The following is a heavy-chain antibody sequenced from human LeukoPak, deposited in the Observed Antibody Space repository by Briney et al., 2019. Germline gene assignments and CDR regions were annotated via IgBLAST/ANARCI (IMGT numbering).Heavy chain of an antibody. CDR3: AKASYSSSWFALDY. CDR2: ISGSGGST. J-gene: IGHJ4*02. V-gene: IGHV3-23*01. CDR1: GFTFSSYA. Sequence: QTGGSLRLSCAASGFTFSSYAMSWVRQTPGKGLEWVSAISGSGGSTYYADSVKGRFTISRDNAKNSLYLQMNSLRAEDTALYYCAKASYSSSWFALDYWGQGTLVTVSS. D-gene: IGHD6-13*01.